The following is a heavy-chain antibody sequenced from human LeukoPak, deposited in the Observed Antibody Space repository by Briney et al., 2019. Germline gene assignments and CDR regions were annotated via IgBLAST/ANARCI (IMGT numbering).Heavy chain of an antibody. CDR3: ARDGYYFDSSGYYF. V-gene: IGHV4-4*07. CDR2: TYTSGNT. Sequence: KPSETLSLTCTVSGGSISSYYWRWIRQPAGKGLEWIGHTYTSGNTNYNLSLKSRVTMSVDTSKNQFSLKLRSVTAADTAVYYCARDGYYFDSSGYYFWGQGTLVTVSS. CDR1: GGSISSYY. J-gene: IGHJ4*02. D-gene: IGHD3-22*01.